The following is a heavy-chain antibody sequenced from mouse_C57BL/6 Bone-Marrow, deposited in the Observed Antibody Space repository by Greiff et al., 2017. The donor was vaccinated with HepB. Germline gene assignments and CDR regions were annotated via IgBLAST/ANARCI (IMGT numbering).Heavy chain of an antibody. CDR3: ARGGLFAY. CDR1: GYTFTSYG. D-gene: IGHD3-3*01. Sequence: VQLQQSGAELARPGASVKLSCKASGYTFTSYGISWVKQRTGQGLEWIGEIYPRSGNTYYNDKFKGKATMTADKSSSTAYMVLRSLTSEDSAVYFCARGGLFAYWGQGTLVTVSA. CDR2: IYPRSGNT. J-gene: IGHJ3*01. V-gene: IGHV1-81*01.